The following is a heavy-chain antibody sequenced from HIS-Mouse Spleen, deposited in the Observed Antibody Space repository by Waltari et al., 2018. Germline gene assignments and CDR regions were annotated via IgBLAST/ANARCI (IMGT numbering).Heavy chain of an antibody. D-gene: IGHD3-10*01. CDR1: GYSISSGYY. V-gene: IGHV4-38-2*02. CDR3: ARRSTMVRGDDAFDI. Sequence: QVQLQESGPGLVKPSETLSLTCTVSGYSISSGYYWGWIRQPPGKGLEWIGSIYHSGRTYYNPSLKSRVTISVDTSKNQFSLKLSSVTAADTAVYYCARRSTMVRGDDAFDIWGQGTMVTVSS. CDR2: IYHSGRT. J-gene: IGHJ3*02.